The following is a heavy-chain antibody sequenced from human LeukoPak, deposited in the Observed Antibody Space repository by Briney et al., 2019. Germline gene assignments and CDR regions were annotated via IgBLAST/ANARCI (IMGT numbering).Heavy chain of an antibody. V-gene: IGHV4-59*01. CDR3: AYGGDAYKTGY. J-gene: IGHJ4*02. CDR1: GASITDYY. Sequence: PSETLSLTCTVSGASITDYYWSWIRQPPAKGLEWIGYIYYTGSPNYNPSLKSRVTLSLDRSQNQFSLKLTSVTAADTAVYYCAYGGDAYKTGYWCQGTLVTVSS. CDR2: IYYTGSP. D-gene: IGHD5-24*01.